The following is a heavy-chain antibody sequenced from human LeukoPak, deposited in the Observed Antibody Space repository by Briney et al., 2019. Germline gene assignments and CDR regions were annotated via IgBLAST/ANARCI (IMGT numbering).Heavy chain of an antibody. V-gene: IGHV4-34*01. CDR1: GGSFSGYY. Sequence: LSETLSLTCAVYGGSFSGYYWSWIRQPPGKGLEWIGEINHSGSTNYNPSLKSRVTISVDTSKNQFSLKLSSVTAADTAVYYCARPGFGYSSGWFIYWGQGTLVTVSS. CDR2: INHSGST. CDR3: ARPGFGYSSGWFIY. J-gene: IGHJ4*02. D-gene: IGHD6-19*01.